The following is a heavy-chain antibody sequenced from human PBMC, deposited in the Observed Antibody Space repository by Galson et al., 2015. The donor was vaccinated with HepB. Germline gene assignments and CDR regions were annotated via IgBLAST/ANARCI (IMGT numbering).Heavy chain of an antibody. CDR1: GGSVSSGSYY. CDR3: ATEGDYSSFGY. CDR2: IYCSGNT. J-gene: IGHJ4*02. V-gene: IGHV4-61*01. Sequence: SETLSLTCTVSGGSVSSGSYYWSWIRQPPGKGLEWIGYIYCSGNTNYNPSLKSRVTISIDTSKNQFSLKLSSVTAADTAMYYCATEGDYSSFGYWGQGTLVTVSS. D-gene: IGHD4-17*01.